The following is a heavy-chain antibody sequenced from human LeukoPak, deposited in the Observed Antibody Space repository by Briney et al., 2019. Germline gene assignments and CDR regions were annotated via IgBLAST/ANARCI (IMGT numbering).Heavy chain of an antibody. CDR3: ARASGSYGSGSYYYYGIDV. CDR2: IFHSGST. CDR1: GCASSGGCY. V-gene: IGHV4-38-2*01. Sequence: PSEILSVTCAVSGCASSGGCYWGWLRQPPGKGLEWIGSIFHSGSTYYNPSLKSRVNMPVDTSKSQISLKLSSVTAADTAVYYCARASGSYGSGSYYYYGIDVWGKGTTVTVSS. J-gene: IGHJ6*04. D-gene: IGHD3-10*01.